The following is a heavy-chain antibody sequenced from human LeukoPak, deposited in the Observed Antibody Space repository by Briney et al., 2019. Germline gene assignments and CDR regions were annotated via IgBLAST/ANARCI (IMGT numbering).Heavy chain of an antibody. CDR3: ARDVCSSTSCYTGYYYYGMDV. J-gene: IGHJ6*02. CDR2: IGSSSSTI. CDR1: GFTFSSYS. V-gene: IGHV3-48*02. Sequence: GGSLRLSCAASGFTFSSYSMNWVRQAPGKGLEWVSYIGSSSSTIYYADSVKGRFTISRDNAKNSLYLQMNSLRDEDTAVYYCARDVCSSTSCYTGYYYYGMDVWGQGTTVTVSS. D-gene: IGHD2-2*02.